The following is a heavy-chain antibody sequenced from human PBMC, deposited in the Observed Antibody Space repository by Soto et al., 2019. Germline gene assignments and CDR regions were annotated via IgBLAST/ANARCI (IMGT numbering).Heavy chain of an antibody. Sequence: EVQLVESGGGLVQPGGSLRLSCAASGFTFSSYLIHWVRQAPGKGLVWVSRVDSGGSTTNYADSVKGRFTISRDNAKNTLYLQMNSLRDEDTAVYHCVRGAFHHYYLDSWGQGTLVTVSS. J-gene: IGHJ4*02. CDR2: VDSGGSTT. V-gene: IGHV3-74*01. D-gene: IGHD2-21*01. CDR1: GFTFSSYL. CDR3: VRGAFHHYYLDS.